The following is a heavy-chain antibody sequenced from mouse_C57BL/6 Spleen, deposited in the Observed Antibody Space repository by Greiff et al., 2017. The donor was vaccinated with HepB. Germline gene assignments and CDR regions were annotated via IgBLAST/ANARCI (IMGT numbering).Heavy chain of an antibody. Sequence: EVQGVESGEGLVKPGGSLKLSCAASGFTFSSYAMSWVRQTPKKRLEWVAYISSGGDYIYYADTVKGRFTISRDNARNTLYLQMSSLKSEDTAMYYCTRDYYGSSWYFDVWGTGTTVTVSS. J-gene: IGHJ1*03. CDR2: ISSGGDYI. V-gene: IGHV5-9-1*02. CDR1: GFTFSSYA. CDR3: TRDYYGSSWYFDV. D-gene: IGHD1-1*01.